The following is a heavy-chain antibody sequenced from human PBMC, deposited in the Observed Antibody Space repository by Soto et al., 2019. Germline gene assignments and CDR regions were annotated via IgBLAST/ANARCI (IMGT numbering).Heavy chain of an antibody. CDR1: GGAFSNHS. V-gene: IGHV1-69*12. J-gene: IGHJ6*02. CDR2: FIPIFGSA. CDR3: ARGSWNYDHTIFYVSHMDV. D-gene: IGHD6-13*01. Sequence: VQLVQSGAELKKPGSSMKVSCKASGGAFSNHSISWVRQAPGQGLEWMGGFIPIFGSASYAQKFRDRVTVTADASATTSYMELRRLRSEDTAIYYWARGSWNYDHTIFYVSHMDVWGPGTTVTVSS.